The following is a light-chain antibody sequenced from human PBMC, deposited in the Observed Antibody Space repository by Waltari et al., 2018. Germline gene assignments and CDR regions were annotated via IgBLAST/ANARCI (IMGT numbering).Light chain of an antibody. V-gene: IGLV2-14*01. CDR1: DSDVGAYDF. Sequence: QSALTQPASVSGSPGQSITISCPGTDSDVGAYDFVSWYQQTPGKAPHLIIYEVSNRPSGISNRFSASKSGNTASLTISGLQAEDEADYYCSSYTTSSAPGVFGTGTRVTVL. CDR2: EVS. CDR3: SSYTTSSAPGV. J-gene: IGLJ1*01.